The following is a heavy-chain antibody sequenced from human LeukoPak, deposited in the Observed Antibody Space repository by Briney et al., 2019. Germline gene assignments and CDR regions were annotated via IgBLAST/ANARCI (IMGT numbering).Heavy chain of an antibody. D-gene: IGHD2-2*01. CDR2: INPNSGGT. Sequence: GASVKVSCKASGYTFTGNYMHWVRQAPGQGLEWMGWINPNSGGTNYAQKFQGRVTMTRDTSISTAYMELSRLRSDDTAVYYCARDYCSSTSCYYYYMDVWGKGTTVTVSS. V-gene: IGHV1-2*02. J-gene: IGHJ6*03. CDR1: GYTFTGNY. CDR3: ARDYCSSTSCYYYYMDV.